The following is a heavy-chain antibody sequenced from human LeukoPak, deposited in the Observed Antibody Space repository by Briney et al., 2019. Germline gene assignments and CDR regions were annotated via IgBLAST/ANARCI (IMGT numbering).Heavy chain of an antibody. D-gene: IGHD6-19*01. CDR1: GFTFSSYA. V-gene: IGHV3-64D*06. Sequence: PGGSLRLSCSASGFTFSSYAMHWVRQAPGEGLEHVSAINSNGDTTYYADSVKGRFTISRDNSKNTLSLQMSSLRAEDTAVYYCVKDQSTGWRHFDYWGQGTLVTVSS. CDR3: VKDQSTGWRHFDY. J-gene: IGHJ4*02. CDR2: INSNGDTT.